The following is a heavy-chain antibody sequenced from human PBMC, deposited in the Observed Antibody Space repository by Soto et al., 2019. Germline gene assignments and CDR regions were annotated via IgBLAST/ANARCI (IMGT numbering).Heavy chain of an antibody. J-gene: IGHJ6*02. CDR1: GYTFTKYA. V-gene: IGHV1-3*01. Sequence: QVQLVQSGAEVKKPGASMKVSCKAFGYTFTKYAIHWVRQAPGQRLEWMGWINAGNGNTKHSQKFQGRVIITRDTSASTVYMELSSLRSEDTAVYYCASGRLGMDVWGQGTTVTVSS. CDR2: INAGNGNT. CDR3: ASGRLGMDV.